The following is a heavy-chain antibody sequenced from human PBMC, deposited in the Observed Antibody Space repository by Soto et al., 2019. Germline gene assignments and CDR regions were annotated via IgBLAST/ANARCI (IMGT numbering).Heavy chain of an antibody. Sequence: ASVKVSCKASGYTFTSYGISWVRQAPGQGLEWMGWISAYNGNTNYAQKLQGRVTMTTDTSTSTAYMELRSLRSDDTAVYYCARDVGYYDSSGYYPHYFDYWGQGTLVTVSS. CDR1: GYTFTSYG. D-gene: IGHD3-22*01. V-gene: IGHV1-18*01. J-gene: IGHJ4*02. CDR3: ARDVGYYDSSGYYPHYFDY. CDR2: ISAYNGNT.